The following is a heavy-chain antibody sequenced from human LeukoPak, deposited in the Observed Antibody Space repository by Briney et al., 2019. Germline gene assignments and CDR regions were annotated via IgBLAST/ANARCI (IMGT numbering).Heavy chain of an antibody. Sequence: GSLELSCAASGFHFHSYNMKRVRPAPGKGLEWVSSISSSSSYIYYADSVKGRFTISRDNAKNSLYLQMNSLRAEDTAVYYCARNSWYGDYWGQGTLVTVSS. CDR2: ISSSSSYI. V-gene: IGHV3-21*01. J-gene: IGHJ4*02. D-gene: IGHD6-13*01. CDR3: ARNSWYGDY. CDR1: GFHFHSYN.